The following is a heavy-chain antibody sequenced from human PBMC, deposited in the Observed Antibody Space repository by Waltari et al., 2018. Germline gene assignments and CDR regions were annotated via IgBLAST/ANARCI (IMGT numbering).Heavy chain of an antibody. V-gene: IGHV3-43D*03. CDR3: AKDTTDNPWGLLDY. CDR1: GFTFDDYA. CDR2: ISWDGGST. J-gene: IGHJ4*02. Sequence: EVQLVESGGVVVQPGGSLRLSCAASGFTFDDYAMHWVRPAPGKGLEWVSLISWDGGSTYYADSVKGRFTISRDNSKNSLYLQMNSLRAEDTALYYCAKDTTDNPWGLLDYWGQGTLVTVSS. D-gene: IGHD2-21*02.